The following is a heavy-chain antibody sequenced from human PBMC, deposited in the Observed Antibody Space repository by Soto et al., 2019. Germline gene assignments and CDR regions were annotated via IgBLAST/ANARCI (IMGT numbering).Heavy chain of an antibody. CDR1: GGSISSSTYY. J-gene: IGHJ4*02. CDR3: VRHGSDSSYYPTDY. CDR2: IYYSGST. D-gene: IGHD1-26*01. V-gene: IGHV4-39*01. Sequence: SETLSLTCTVSGGSISSSTYYWGWIRQPPGKGLEWIGSIYYSGSTYYNPSLKSRVTISVDTSKNQFSLKLSSVTAADTAVYYCVRHGSDSSYYPTDYWGQGTLVTVSS.